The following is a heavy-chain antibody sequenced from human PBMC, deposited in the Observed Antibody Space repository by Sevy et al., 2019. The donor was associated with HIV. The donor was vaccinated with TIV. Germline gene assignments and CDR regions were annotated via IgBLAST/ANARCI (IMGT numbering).Heavy chain of an antibody. D-gene: IGHD5-12*01. J-gene: IGHJ4*02. CDR1: GFTFSSYA. V-gene: IGHV3-23*01. Sequence: GGSLRLSCAASGFTFSSYAMSWVRQAPGKGLEWVSAISGSGISTYYADSVKGRFTISRDNSKNTLYLQMNNLRAEDTHGFYCAKGIGYSGYETDYWGQGTLVTVSS. CDR2: ISGSGIST. CDR3: AKGIGYSGYETDY.